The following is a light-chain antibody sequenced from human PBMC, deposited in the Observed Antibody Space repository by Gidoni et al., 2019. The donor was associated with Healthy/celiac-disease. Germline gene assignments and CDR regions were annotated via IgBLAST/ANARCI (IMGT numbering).Light chain of an antibody. CDR1: SSDVGGYNY. CDR2: DVS. V-gene: IGLV2-14*01. J-gene: IGLJ2*01. Sequence: QSALTQPASVSGSPGQSTTISCTGTSSDVGGYNYVSWYQQHPGKAPKLMIYDVSNRPSGVSNRFPGSKSGNTASLTISGLQAEDEADYYCSSYTSSSTVVFGGGTKLTVL. CDR3: SSYTSSSTVV.